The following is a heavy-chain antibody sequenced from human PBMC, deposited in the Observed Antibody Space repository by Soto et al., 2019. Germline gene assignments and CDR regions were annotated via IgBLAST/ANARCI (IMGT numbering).Heavy chain of an antibody. CDR2: INPSGGST. J-gene: IGHJ4*02. CDR1: GYTFTDYY. CDR3: ARPPFPGCINAVSYPFDY. Sequence: QVQLVQSGAEVKKPGASVKVSCKASGYTFTDYYIHWVRQAPGQGLEWMGMINPSGGSTDYAQKFRGRVTMTRDTSTGTVYMELSSLRSEDTAVYYCARPPFPGCINAVSYPFDYWGQGTLVTVSS. D-gene: IGHD2-8*01. V-gene: IGHV1-46*01.